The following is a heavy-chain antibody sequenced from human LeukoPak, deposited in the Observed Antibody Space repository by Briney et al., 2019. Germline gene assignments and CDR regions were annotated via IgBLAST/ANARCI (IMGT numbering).Heavy chain of an antibody. J-gene: IGHJ4*02. D-gene: IGHD6-13*01. V-gene: IGHV3-23*01. CDR1: GFTFSSYA. CDR3: AKSFGPVIAAAGTGAD. Sequence: GGSLRLSCAASGFTFSSYAMTWVRQAPGKGLEWVSVISGSGTNTDYADSVKGRFTISRDNSRNTLYLQMNSLRAEDTAVYYCAKSFGPVIAAAGTGADWGQGTLVTVSS. CDR2: ISGSGTNT.